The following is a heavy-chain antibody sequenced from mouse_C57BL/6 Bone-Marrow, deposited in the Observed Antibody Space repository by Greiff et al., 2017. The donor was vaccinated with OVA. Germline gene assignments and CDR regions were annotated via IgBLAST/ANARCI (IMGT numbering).Heavy chain of an antibody. Sequence: QVQLQQPGAELVMPGASVKLSCKASGYTFTSYWMHWVKQRPGQGLEWIGEIDPSDSYTNYNQKFKGKSTLTVDKSSSTAYMQLSSLTSEDSAVYYCAREDYGSPDFDDWGKGTTLTVSS. CDR2: IDPSDSYT. J-gene: IGHJ2*01. D-gene: IGHD2-2*01. CDR1: GYTFTSYW. CDR3: AREDYGSPDFDD. V-gene: IGHV1-69*01.